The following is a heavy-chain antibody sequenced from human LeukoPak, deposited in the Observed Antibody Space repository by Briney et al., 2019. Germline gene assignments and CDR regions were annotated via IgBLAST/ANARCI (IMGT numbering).Heavy chain of an antibody. CDR3: ARQAPFTRYCSSTSCYGSRWFDP. CDR2: SYFSGST. CDR1: GVSVSSYY. D-gene: IGHD2-2*01. Sequence: SETLSLTCTVSGVSVSSYYWTWIRQPPGKGLEWIGNSYFSGSTNYNPSLKSRVTISVDTSKNQFSLKLSSVTAADTAVYYCARQAPFTRYCSSTSCYGSRWFDPWGQGTLVTVSS. J-gene: IGHJ5*02. V-gene: IGHV4-59*08.